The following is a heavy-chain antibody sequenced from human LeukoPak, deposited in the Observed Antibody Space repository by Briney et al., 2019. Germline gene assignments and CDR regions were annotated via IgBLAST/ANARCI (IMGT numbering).Heavy chain of an antibody. D-gene: IGHD3-10*01. J-gene: IGHJ3*02. V-gene: IGHV3-53*01. Sequence: AGGSLRLSCAASGFTVSSNYMSWVRQAPGKGLEWVSVIYSGGSTYYADSVKGRFTISRDNSKNTLYLQMNSLRAEDTAVYYCARDQPPYYYGSGSYYAFDIWGQGTMVTVSS. CDR3: ARDQPPYYYGSGSYYAFDI. CDR2: IYSGGST. CDR1: GFTVSSNY.